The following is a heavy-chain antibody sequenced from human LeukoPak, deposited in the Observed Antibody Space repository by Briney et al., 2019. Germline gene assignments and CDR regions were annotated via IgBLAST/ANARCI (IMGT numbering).Heavy chain of an antibody. D-gene: IGHD6-19*01. Sequence: NPSETLSLTCTVSGGSISSYYWSWIRQPAGKGLEWIGRIYTTGSTNYNPSLKSRVNMSIDTSKNQFSLKLSSVTAADTAVYYCARQVAVAGKARFDFWGQGTLVTVSS. V-gene: IGHV4-4*07. CDR3: ARQVAVAGKARFDF. CDR2: IYTTGST. J-gene: IGHJ4*02. CDR1: GGSISSYY.